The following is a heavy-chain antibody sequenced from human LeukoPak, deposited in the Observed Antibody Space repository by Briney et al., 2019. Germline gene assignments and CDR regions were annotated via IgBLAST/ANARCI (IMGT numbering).Heavy chain of an antibody. CDR3: AKVFSSSWYSPLDY. Sequence: GGSLRLSCAASGFTFSSYGMHWVRQAPGNGLEWVAVISYDGSNKYYADSVKGRFTISRDNSKNTLYLQMNSLRAEDTAVYYCAKVFSSSWYSPLDYWGQGTLVTVSS. J-gene: IGHJ4*02. V-gene: IGHV3-30*18. CDR2: ISYDGSNK. CDR1: GFTFSSYG. D-gene: IGHD6-13*01.